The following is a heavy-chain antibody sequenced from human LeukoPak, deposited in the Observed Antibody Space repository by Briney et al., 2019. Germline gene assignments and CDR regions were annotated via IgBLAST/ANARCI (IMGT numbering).Heavy chain of an antibody. Sequence: ASVKVSCKASGYTFTGYYMHWVRQAPGQGLEWMGWINTNSGGTNYAQKFQGRVTMTRDTSISTAYMELSRLRSDDTAVYYCARDHGMLRAAFDIWGQGTMVTVSS. CDR2: INTNSGGT. CDR1: GYTFTGYY. V-gene: IGHV1-2*02. CDR3: ARDHGMLRAAFDI. J-gene: IGHJ3*02. D-gene: IGHD2-15*01.